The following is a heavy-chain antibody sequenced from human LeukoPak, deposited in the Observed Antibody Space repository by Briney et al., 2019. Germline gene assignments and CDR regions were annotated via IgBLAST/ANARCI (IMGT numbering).Heavy chain of an antibody. CDR1: GFTFSSYS. J-gene: IGHJ4*02. CDR3: ARATYCGGDCYSNFDY. D-gene: IGHD2-21*02. V-gene: IGHV3-48*01. Sequence: YPGGSLRLSCAASGFTFSSYSMNWVRQAPGKGLEWVSYISSSSSTMYYADSVKGRFTISRDNAKNSLYLQMNSLRAEDTAVYYCARATYCGGDCYSNFDYWGQGTLVTVSS. CDR2: ISSSSSTM.